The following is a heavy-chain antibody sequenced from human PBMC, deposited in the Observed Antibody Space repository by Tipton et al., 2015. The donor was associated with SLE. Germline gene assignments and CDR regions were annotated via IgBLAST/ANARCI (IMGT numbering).Heavy chain of an antibody. D-gene: IGHD1-26*01. V-gene: IGHV4-59*01. CDR1: GGSISRYY. Sequence: TLSLTCTVSGGSISRYYWSWIRQPPGKGLEWIGHIYYSGSTNYNPSLKSRVTISVDTSKKQFSLNLSSVTAADTAVYYCARGYSGGYFWGQGTLVTVSS. CDR2: IYYSGST. J-gene: IGHJ4*02. CDR3: ARGYSGGYF.